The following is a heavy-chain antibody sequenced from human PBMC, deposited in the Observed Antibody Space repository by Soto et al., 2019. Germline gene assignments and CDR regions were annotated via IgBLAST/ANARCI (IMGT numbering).Heavy chain of an antibody. J-gene: IGHJ3*02. D-gene: IGHD3-16*01. CDR3: ASTTVWKNAFEI. Sequence: EVQLVESGGGLIQPGGSLRLSCAASGITVNTNYMSWVRQSPGKGLEWVSLFESGGSIYYADSVKGRFTISRDIFKNTLSLQMNSLRVEDTAVYYCASTTVWKNAFEIWGQGTLVTVSS. CDR1: GITVNTNY. V-gene: IGHV3-53*01. CDR2: FESGGSI.